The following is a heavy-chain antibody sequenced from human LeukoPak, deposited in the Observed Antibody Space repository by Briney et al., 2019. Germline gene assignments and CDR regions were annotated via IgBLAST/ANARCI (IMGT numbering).Heavy chain of an antibody. CDR3: AKDKSKGELRGNEFDY. D-gene: IGHD1-7*01. J-gene: IGHJ4*02. CDR2: ISGSGVST. CDR1: GFTFTSYA. Sequence: GRSLRLSCAASGFTFTSYAMSWVRQAPGKGLEWVSAISGSGVSTYYADSVKGRFTISRDNSKNTLYLHMNSLRAEDTALYYCAKDKSKGELRGNEFDYWGQGTLVIVSS. V-gene: IGHV3-23*01.